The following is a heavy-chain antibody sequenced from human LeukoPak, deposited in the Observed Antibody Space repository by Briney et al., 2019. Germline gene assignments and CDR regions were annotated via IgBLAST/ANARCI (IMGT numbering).Heavy chain of an antibody. CDR3: ASGYCSSTSCLSWGGYYYYYMDV. J-gene: IGHJ6*03. CDR2: INPNSGGT. Sequence: ASVKVSCKASGYTFTGYYMHWVRRAPGQGLEWMGRINPNSGGTNYAQKFQGRVTMTRDTSISTAYMELSRLRSDDTAVYYCASGYCSSTSCLSWGGYYYYYMDVWGKGTTVTVSS. V-gene: IGHV1-2*06. D-gene: IGHD2-2*01. CDR1: GYTFTGYY.